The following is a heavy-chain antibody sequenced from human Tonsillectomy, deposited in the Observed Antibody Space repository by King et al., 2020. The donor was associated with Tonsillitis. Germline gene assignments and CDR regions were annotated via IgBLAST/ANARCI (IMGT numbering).Heavy chain of an antibody. Sequence: QLVQSGADVKKPGESLKISCKGSGHIFTTYWIGWVRQMPGKGLECMGIIYPGDSDTRYSPSFQGQVTISADKSISTAYLQWSSLKASDTAIYYCARLTYYYDSSGSVHDAFDIWGQGTMVTVSS. D-gene: IGHD3-22*01. CDR3: ARLTYYYDSSGSVHDAFDI. CDR2: IYPGDSDT. CDR1: GHIFTTYW. J-gene: IGHJ3*02. V-gene: IGHV5-51*01.